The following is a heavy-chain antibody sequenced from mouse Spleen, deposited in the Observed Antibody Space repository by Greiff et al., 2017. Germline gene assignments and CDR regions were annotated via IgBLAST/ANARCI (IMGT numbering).Heavy chain of an antibody. CDR1: GYTFTSYW. J-gene: IGHJ3*01. CDR3: ARSKVRAWFAY. CDR2: INPSTGYT. Sequence: QVQLQQSGAELAKPGASVKMSCKASGYTFTSYWMHWVKQRPGQGLEWIGYINPSTGYTEYNQKFKDKATLTADKSSSTAYMQLSSLTSEDSAVYYCARSKVRAWFAYWGQGTLVTVSA. V-gene: IGHV1-7*01. D-gene: IGHD2-14*01.